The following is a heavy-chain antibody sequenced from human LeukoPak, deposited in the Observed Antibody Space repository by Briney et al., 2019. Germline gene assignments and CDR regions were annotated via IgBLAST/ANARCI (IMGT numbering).Heavy chain of an antibody. CDR3: ARDNSWNYDY. CDR1: GFTFTAYS. Sequence: GRSLRLSCAASGFTFTAYSMHWVRQAPGTGLEWVAVITPDGGGSYYADSAKGRFTISRDNSGNTVYLQMNSLRADDTAVYYCARDNSWNYDYWGQGTLVTVSS. V-gene: IGHV3-30-3*01. D-gene: IGHD1-7*01. J-gene: IGHJ4*02. CDR2: ITPDGGGS.